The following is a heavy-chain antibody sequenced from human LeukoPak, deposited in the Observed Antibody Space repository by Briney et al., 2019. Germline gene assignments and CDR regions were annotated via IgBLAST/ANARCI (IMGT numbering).Heavy chain of an antibody. J-gene: IGHJ4*02. CDR3: ANLFYYDFWSGYCRH. V-gene: IGHV3-23*01. CDR2: ISGSGGST. CDR1: GFTFSSYA. D-gene: IGHD3-3*01. Sequence: GGSLRLSCAASGFTFSSYAMSWVRQAPGKGLEWVSAISGSGGSTYYADSVKGRFTISRDNSKNTLYLQMNSLRAEDTAVYYCANLFYYDFWSGYCRHWGQGTLSPSPQ.